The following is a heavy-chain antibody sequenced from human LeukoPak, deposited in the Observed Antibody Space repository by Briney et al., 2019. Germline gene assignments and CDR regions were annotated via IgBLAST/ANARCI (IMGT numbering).Heavy chain of an antibody. J-gene: IGHJ6*03. CDR3: ARDDSGYAHYYYYYYMDV. V-gene: IGHV1-46*01. CDR1: GYTFTSYY. D-gene: IGHD5-12*01. Sequence: GASVKVSCKASGYTFTSYYMHWVRQAPGQGLEWMGIINPSGGSTSYAQKFQGRVTMTRDTSTSTVYMELSSLRSEDTAVYYCARDDSGYAHYYYYYYMDVWGKGTTVTVSS. CDR2: INPSGGST.